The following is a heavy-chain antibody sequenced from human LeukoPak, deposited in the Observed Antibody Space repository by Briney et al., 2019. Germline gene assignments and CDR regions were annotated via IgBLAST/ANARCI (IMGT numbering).Heavy chain of an antibody. CDR3: ATGQLWFYY. V-gene: IGHV3-30*02. CDR2: IRFDGSNK. D-gene: IGHD5-18*01. J-gene: IGHJ5*01. CDR1: GFTFNSYG. Sequence: GGSLRLSCVASGFTFNSYGMHWVRQAPGKGLEWVAFIRFDGSNKYYADSVKGRFTISRDSSKNTLYLQMNSLRAEDTAVYYCATGQLWFYYWGXGTLVTVSS.